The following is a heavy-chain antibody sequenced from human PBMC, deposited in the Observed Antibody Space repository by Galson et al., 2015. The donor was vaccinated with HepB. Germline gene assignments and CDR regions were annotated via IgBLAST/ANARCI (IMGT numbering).Heavy chain of an antibody. Sequence: SLRLSCAASGLTFSSYSMNWVRQAPGKGLEWVSCISSSSTYMYYADSVKGRFTISRDNAKNSLYLQMNSLRAEDTAVYYCARDRYSSGWYGSVYFDYWGQGTLVTVSS. CDR1: GLTFSSYS. CDR2: ISSSSTYM. J-gene: IGHJ4*02. D-gene: IGHD6-19*01. CDR3: ARDRYSSGWYGSVYFDY. V-gene: IGHV3-21*01.